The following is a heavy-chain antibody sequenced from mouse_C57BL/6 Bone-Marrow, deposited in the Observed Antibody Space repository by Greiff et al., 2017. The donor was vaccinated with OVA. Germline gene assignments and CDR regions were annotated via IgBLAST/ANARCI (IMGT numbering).Heavy chain of an antibody. CDR1: GYTFTDYY. D-gene: IGHD1-1*01. CDR3: ARDPIATVGRDAMDY. CDR2: IYPYDGGT. Sequence: EVQLQESGPVLVKPGASVKMSCKASGYTFTDYYMNWVKQSPGQSLEWIGVIYPYDGGTSYNEKFKGKATLTVDKSSSTAYMELNSLTSEDSAVYYCARDPIATVGRDAMDYWGQGTSVTVSS. V-gene: IGHV1-19*01. J-gene: IGHJ4*01.